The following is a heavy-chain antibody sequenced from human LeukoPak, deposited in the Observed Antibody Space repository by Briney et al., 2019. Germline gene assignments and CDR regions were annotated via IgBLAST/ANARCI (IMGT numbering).Heavy chain of an antibody. D-gene: IGHD3-22*01. CDR1: GGSISSSSYY. J-gene: IGHJ4*02. CDR2: IYYSGST. Sequence: SETLSLTCTVSGGSISSSSYYWGWIRQPPGKGLEWIGSIYYSGSTYYNPSLKSRVTISVDTSKSLLSLSLSSVTAADTAIYYCTRHPRATFSYDTSAPQDIDHWGQGTLVTVSS. CDR3: TRHPRATFSYDTSAPQDIDH. V-gene: IGHV4-39*01.